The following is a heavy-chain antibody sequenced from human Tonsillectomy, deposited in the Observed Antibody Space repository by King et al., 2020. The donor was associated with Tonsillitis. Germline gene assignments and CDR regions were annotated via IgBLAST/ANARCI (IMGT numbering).Heavy chain of an antibody. D-gene: IGHD3-22*01. V-gene: IGHV3-23*01. J-gene: IGHJ4*02. CDR1: GFTFSNYA. CDR2: ISGSGDST. CDR3: TKGSYGSSGYYYFDY. Sequence: VQLLESGGGLVQPGGSLRLSCVASGFTFSNYAMSWVRQAPGKGLEWVSAISGSGDSTYNADPVKGRFTITRDNSKNMLYLQMNSLRAEDTAPYYCTKGSYGSSGYYYFDYWGQGTLVTVSS.